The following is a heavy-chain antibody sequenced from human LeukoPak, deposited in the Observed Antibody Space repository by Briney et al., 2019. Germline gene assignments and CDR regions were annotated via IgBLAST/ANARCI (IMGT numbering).Heavy chain of an antibody. D-gene: IGHD2-2*01. Sequence: ASVKVSCKASGGTFSSYAISWVRQAPGQGLEWMGGIIPIFGTANYAQKFQGRVTITTDESTSTAYMELSSLRSEDMAVYYCAVGYCSSTSCSHQDYWGQGTLVTVSS. CDR2: IIPIFGTA. V-gene: IGHV1-69*05. J-gene: IGHJ4*02. CDR1: GGTFSSYA. CDR3: AVGYCSSTSCSHQDY.